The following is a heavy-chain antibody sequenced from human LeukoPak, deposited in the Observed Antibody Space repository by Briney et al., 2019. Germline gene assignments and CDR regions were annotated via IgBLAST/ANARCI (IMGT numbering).Heavy chain of an antibody. CDR1: GESFSGYY. Sequence: SETLSLTCAVYGESFSGYYWSWLRQPPGKGLEWIGEIIHSGSTNYNPSLKSRVTISVDTSKNQFSLKLSSVTAADTAVYYCARVGSSGSYFYYYYYGMDVWGKGTTVTVSS. CDR2: IIHSGST. J-gene: IGHJ6*04. CDR3: ARVGSSGSYFYYYYYGMDV. D-gene: IGHD3-10*01. V-gene: IGHV4-34*12.